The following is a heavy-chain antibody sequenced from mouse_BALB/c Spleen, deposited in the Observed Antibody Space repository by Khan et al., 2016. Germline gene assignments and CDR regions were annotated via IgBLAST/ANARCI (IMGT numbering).Heavy chain of an antibody. CDR2: ISNGGGST. Sequence: EVELVESGGGLVQPGGSLKLSCAASGFTFSSYTMYWVRQTPEKRLEWVAYISNGGGSTYYPDTVKGRFTISRDNAKNTLYLQMSSLKSEDTAMYYCARERRARADGYFDYWGQGTTLTVSS. J-gene: IGHJ2*01. D-gene: IGHD3-1*01. CDR1: GFTFSSYT. V-gene: IGHV5-12-2*01. CDR3: ARERRARADGYFDY.